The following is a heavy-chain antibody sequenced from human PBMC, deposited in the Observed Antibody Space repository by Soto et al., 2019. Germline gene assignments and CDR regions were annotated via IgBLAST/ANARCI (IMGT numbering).Heavy chain of an antibody. Sequence: GGSLRFSCSASGFTFSNFAMHWVRQAPGKGLEYVSGITSNGDNTYHADSVQGRFTISRDNSKSTLYLQMTSLRVEDTAVYYCVKGNQLLRYYFEYWGRGALVTVSS. CDR1: GFTFSNFA. CDR3: VKGNQLLRYYFEY. V-gene: IGHV3-64D*06. D-gene: IGHD2-2*01. CDR2: ITSNGDNT. J-gene: IGHJ4*02.